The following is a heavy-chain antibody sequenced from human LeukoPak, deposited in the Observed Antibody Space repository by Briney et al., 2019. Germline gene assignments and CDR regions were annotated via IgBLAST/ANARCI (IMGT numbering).Heavy chain of an antibody. V-gene: IGHV3-30*18. D-gene: IGHD6-13*01. CDR1: GCTFSSYG. Sequence: GRSLRLSGAASGCTFSSYGMHWVRQAPGKGLEWVAVISYDGSNKYYADSLKGRFTISRDNSKNTVYLQMNSLRAEDTAIYYCAKDRSSSWSIDYWGQGTLVTVSS. CDR3: AKDRSSSWSIDY. CDR2: ISYDGSNK. J-gene: IGHJ4*02.